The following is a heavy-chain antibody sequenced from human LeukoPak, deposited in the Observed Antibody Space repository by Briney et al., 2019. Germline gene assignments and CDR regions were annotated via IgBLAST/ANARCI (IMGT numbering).Heavy chain of an antibody. CDR3: ARAIAVAAFDY. J-gene: IGHJ4*02. V-gene: IGHV1-2*02. Sequence: ASVKVSCKASGYTFTGYYMHWVRQAPGQGLEWMGWTNPNSGDTNYAQKFQGRVTMARDTSISTAYMELSRLRSDDTAVYYRARAIAVAAFDYWGQGTLVTVSS. CDR1: GYTFTGYY. CDR2: TNPNSGDT. D-gene: IGHD6-19*01.